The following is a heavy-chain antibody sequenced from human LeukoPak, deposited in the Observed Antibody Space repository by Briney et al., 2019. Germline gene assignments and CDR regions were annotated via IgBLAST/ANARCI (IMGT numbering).Heavy chain of an antibody. CDR1: GGSISSSSYY. J-gene: IGHJ5*02. CDR3: ARDLIGDFWSGPTASWFDP. D-gene: IGHD3-3*01. V-gene: IGHV4-39*07. CDR2: IYYSGST. Sequence: SETLSLTCTVSGGSISSSSYYWGWIRQPPGKGLEWIGSIYYSGSTYYNPSLKSRVTISVDTSKNQFSLKLSSVTAADTAVYYCARDLIGDFWSGPTASWFDPWGQGTLVTVSS.